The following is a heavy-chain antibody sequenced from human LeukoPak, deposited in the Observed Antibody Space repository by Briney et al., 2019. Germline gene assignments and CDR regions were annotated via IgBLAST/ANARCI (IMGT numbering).Heavy chain of an antibody. CDR3: ARDTRLGQWLDDAFDI. J-gene: IGHJ3*02. CDR1: GYTFTSYG. Sequence: ASVKVSCKASGYTFTSYGISWVRQAPGQGLEWMGWISAYNGNTNYAQRLQGRVTMTTDTSTSTAYMELRSLRSDDTAVYYCARDTRLGQWLDDAFDIWGQGTMVTVSS. CDR2: ISAYNGNT. D-gene: IGHD6-19*01. V-gene: IGHV1-18*01.